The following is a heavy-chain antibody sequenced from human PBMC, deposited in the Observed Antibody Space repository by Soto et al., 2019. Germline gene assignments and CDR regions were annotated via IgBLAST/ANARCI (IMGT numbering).Heavy chain of an antibody. Sequence: PSVTLSLTCAFHGVSFSDFYWTWIRQPPGKGLEWIADINHSGNTNYNPSLKSRVTISIDTSKNQFSLKLTSVTAADTTVYYCTRSSHYDHNAFDMWGQGTVVT. V-gene: IGHV4-34*01. J-gene: IGHJ3*02. D-gene: IGHD3-3*01. CDR3: TRSSHYDHNAFDM. CDR1: GVSFSDFY. CDR2: INHSGNT.